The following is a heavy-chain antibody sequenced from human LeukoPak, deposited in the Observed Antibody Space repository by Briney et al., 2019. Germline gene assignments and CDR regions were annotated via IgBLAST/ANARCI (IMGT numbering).Heavy chain of an antibody. V-gene: IGHV3-23*01. CDR3: AKADIVVVPAAQSDY. CDR1: GFTFSSYA. Sequence: GGSLRLSCAASGFTFSSYAMSWVRQAPGKGLEWVSAISSSGGSTYYADSVKGRFTISRDNSKNTLYLQMNSLRAEDTAVYYCAKADIVVVPAAQSDYWGQGTLVTVSS. CDR2: ISSSGGST. J-gene: IGHJ4*02. D-gene: IGHD2-2*01.